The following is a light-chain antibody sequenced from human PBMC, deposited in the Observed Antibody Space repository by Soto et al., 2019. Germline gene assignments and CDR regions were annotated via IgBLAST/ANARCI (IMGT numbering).Light chain of an antibody. J-gene: IGLJ1*01. CDR3: AAWDDSLDGYV. Sequence: QPVLTQPFSASGTLGQRVTISCSGSRSNIGSNTVNWYQHLPGTAPKLLIYNNNERPSGVPDRFSASKSGTSASLAISGLQSEDDADYYCAAWDDSLDGYVFGTGTKLTVL. CDR1: RSNIGSNT. V-gene: IGLV1-44*01. CDR2: NNN.